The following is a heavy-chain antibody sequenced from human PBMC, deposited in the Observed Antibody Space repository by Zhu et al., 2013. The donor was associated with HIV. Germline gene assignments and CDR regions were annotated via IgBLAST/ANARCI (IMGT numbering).Heavy chain of an antibody. CDR3: ATGIAVAGTGIGGDY. Sequence: QVQLVQSGAEVKKPGASVKVSCKASGYTFTSYGISWVRQAPGQGLEWMGWISAYNGNTNYAQKLQGRVTMTTDTSTSTAYMELSSLRSEDTAVYYCATGIAVAGTGIGGDYWGQGTLVTVSS. V-gene: IGHV1-18*04. CDR2: ISAYNGNT. D-gene: IGHD6-19*01. J-gene: IGHJ4*02. CDR1: GYTFTSYG.